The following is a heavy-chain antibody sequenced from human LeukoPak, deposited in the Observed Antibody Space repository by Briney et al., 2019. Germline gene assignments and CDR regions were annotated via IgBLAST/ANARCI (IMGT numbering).Heavy chain of an antibody. D-gene: IGHD3-3*01. J-gene: IGHJ4*02. Sequence: GASVKVSCKASGYTFTSYGISWVRQAPGQGPEWMGWISAYNGNTNYAQKFQGRVTMTTDTSTTTGYMELRSLRSDDTAVYYCAREEDYDFWSGYYTGARRGFDYWGQGTLVTVSS. V-gene: IGHV1-18*01. CDR3: AREEDYDFWSGYYTGARRGFDY. CDR2: ISAYNGNT. CDR1: GYTFTSYG.